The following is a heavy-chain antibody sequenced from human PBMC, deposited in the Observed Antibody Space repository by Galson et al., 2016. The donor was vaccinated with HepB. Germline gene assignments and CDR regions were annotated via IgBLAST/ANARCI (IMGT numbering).Heavy chain of an antibody. CDR3: ARTHGFGSTWYLDY. V-gene: IGHV2-70*04. D-gene: IGHD6-13*01. CDR2: IDWDDDK. Sequence: PALVKPPQTLTLTCTFSGFSLSTTGMRVSWIRQPPGKALEWLARIDWDDDKFYSTSLKTRLTISKDTSKNQVVLTMTNMDPVDTATYYCARTHGFGSTWYLDYWGQGTLVTVSS. CDR1: GFSLSTTGMR. J-gene: IGHJ4*02.